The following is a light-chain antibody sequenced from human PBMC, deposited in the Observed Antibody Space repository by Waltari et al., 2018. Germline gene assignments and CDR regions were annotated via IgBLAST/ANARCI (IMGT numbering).Light chain of an antibody. CDR1: QGVSSN. CDR2: DAS. CDR3: QQYNNWPPIT. Sequence: EIVMTQSPATLSVSPGETATLSCRASQGVSSNLAWYQQKPGQAPRLLIYDASTRATGIAVRFSGSWSGTEFTLTISSLLSEDFAVYYCQQYNNWPPITFGQGTRLDIK. J-gene: IGKJ5*01. V-gene: IGKV3-15*01.